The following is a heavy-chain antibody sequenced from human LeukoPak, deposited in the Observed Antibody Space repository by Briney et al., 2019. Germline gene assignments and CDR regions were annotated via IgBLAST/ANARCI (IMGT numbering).Heavy chain of an antibody. CDR2: IKEDGSDK. CDR3: ARYGNLGY. CDR1: GFTFSSSW. V-gene: IGHV3-7*01. J-gene: IGHJ4*02. D-gene: IGHD1-26*01. Sequence: PGGSLRLSCAASGFTFSSSWMSWVRQAPGKGLEWVATIKEDGSDKYYVDSVEGRFTISRDNAKNSLSLQINSLRAEDTAVYYCARYGNLGYWGQGTLVTVSS.